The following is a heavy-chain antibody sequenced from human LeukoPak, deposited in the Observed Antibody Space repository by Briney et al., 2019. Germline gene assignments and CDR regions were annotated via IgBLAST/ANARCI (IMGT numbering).Heavy chain of an antibody. CDR3: ATPDSSGYTFDY. Sequence: ASVKVSCKVSGYTLTELSMHWVRQAPGKGLEWMGGFDPEDGETIYAQKFQGRVTMTEDTSTDTAYMELSSLRFEDTAVYYCATPDSSGYTFDYWGQGTLVTVSS. J-gene: IGHJ4*02. CDR1: GYTLTELS. CDR2: FDPEDGET. V-gene: IGHV1-24*01. D-gene: IGHD3-22*01.